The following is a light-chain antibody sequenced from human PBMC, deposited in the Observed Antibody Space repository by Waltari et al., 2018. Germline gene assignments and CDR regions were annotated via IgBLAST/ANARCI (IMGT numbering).Light chain of an antibody. CDR1: QTISTN. J-gene: IGKJ4*01. V-gene: IGKV3-15*01. Sequence: EIVMTQSPGTLSVSPGERATLSCRASQTISTNLAWYQQKPGQAPRLLIFGASTRATGIPARFSGSGSGTEFTLTISRLEAEDFGVYFCQQYGSSPLTFGGGTKVEIK. CDR2: GAS. CDR3: QQYGSSPLT.